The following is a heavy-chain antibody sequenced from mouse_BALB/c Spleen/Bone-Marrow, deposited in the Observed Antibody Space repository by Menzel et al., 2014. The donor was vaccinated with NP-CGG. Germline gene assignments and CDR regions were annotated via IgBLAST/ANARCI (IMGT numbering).Heavy chain of an antibody. CDR1: GYTFSTYW. Sequence: QVQLQQSGAELMKPGASVKISCKATGYTFSTYWIEWVKQRPGHGLEWIGEILPGSGSTNYNEKLKGKATFTADTSSNTVYMQLSSPTSEDSAVYYCARWYYGSSSFAYWGQGTLVTVSA. J-gene: IGHJ3*01. CDR2: ILPGSGST. CDR3: ARWYYGSSSFAY. V-gene: IGHV1-9*01. D-gene: IGHD1-1*01.